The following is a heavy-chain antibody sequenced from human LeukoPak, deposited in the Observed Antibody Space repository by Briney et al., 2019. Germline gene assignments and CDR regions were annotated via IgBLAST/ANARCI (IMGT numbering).Heavy chain of an antibody. CDR2: IDPSDSYT. CDR3: ATLRGRYAT. V-gene: IGHV5-10-1*01. Sequence: AGASPQISCQGSGYLFPSYWIRRVRQVPGKGLEWMGRIDPSDSYTNYSPSFQGHVTISVDKSISTAYLQWSSLKASDTAMYYCATLRGRYATWGQGTLVTVSS. CDR1: GYLFPSYW. D-gene: IGHD3-16*01. J-gene: IGHJ5*02.